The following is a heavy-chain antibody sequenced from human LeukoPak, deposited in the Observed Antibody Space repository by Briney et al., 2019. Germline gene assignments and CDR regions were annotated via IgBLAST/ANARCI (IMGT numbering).Heavy chain of an antibody. CDR1: GGSISSYY. V-gene: IGHV4-59*08. D-gene: IGHD6-19*01. Sequence: SETLSLTCTVSGGSISSYYWSWIRQPPGKGLEWIGYIHYSGSTNYNPSLKSRVTISVDTSKNQFSLKLSSVTAADTAVYYCARMYSSGWYKGWFDPWGQGTLVTVSS. CDR3: ARMYSSGWYKGWFDP. CDR2: IHYSGST. J-gene: IGHJ5*02.